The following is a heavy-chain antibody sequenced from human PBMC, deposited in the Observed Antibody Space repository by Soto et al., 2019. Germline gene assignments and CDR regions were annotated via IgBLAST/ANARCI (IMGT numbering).Heavy chain of an antibody. CDR3: ARVLFFSSTSCYAGGHYYMDV. CDR2: INHSGST. J-gene: IGHJ6*03. V-gene: IGHV4-34*01. Sequence: PSETLSLTCAVYGGSFSGYYWSWIRQPPGKGLEWIGEINHSGSTNYNPSLKSRVTISVDTSKNQFSLKLSSVTAADTAVYYCARVLFFSSTSCYAGGHYYMDVWGKGTRVTVPS. D-gene: IGHD2-2*01. CDR1: GGSFSGYY.